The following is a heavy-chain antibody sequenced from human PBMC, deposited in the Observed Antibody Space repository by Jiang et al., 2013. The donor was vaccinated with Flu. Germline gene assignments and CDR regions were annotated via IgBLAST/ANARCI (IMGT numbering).Heavy chain of an antibody. CDR3: ARGRYTSTWDAYYYFGLDV. CDR1: DGSISSGTFF. CDR2: AYINGNT. D-gene: IGHD6-13*01. J-gene: IGHJ6*02. V-gene: IGHV4-61*02. Sequence: GSGLVKPSQTLSLTCAVSDGSISSGTFFWNWIRQPAGKGLEWIGRAYINGNTNYNPSLRSRVAISIDTSKNQFSLRVTSVTAADTAVYYCARGRYTSTWDAYYYFGLDVWGQGTTVTVSS.